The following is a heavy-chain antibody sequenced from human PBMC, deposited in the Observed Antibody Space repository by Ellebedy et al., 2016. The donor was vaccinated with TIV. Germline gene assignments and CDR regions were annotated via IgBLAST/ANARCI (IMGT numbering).Heavy chain of an antibody. CDR2: INPNNGGT. V-gene: IGHV1-2*02. CDR1: GYTFTGYY. D-gene: IGHD3-10*02. Sequence: AASVKVSCKASGYTFTGYYMHWVRQAPGQGLEWMGWINPNNGGTNYAQKFQGRVTMTRDTSISTAYMELSRLSSDDTAVYYCATLFRQDDAFDIWGQGTMVTVSS. CDR3: ATLFRQDDAFDI. J-gene: IGHJ3*02.